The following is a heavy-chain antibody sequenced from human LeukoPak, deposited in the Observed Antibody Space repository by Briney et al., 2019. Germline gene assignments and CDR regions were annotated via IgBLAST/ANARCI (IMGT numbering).Heavy chain of an antibody. Sequence: GGSLRLSCAASGFTFSSYGMHWVRQAPGKGLEWVAVIWYDGSNKYYADSVKGRFTISRDNSKNTLYLQMNSLRAEDTAVYYCARDRGSSSWGATDYWGQGTLVTVSS. CDR1: GFTFSSYG. V-gene: IGHV3-33*01. CDR3: ARDRGSSSWGATDY. CDR2: IWYDGSNK. D-gene: IGHD6-13*01. J-gene: IGHJ4*02.